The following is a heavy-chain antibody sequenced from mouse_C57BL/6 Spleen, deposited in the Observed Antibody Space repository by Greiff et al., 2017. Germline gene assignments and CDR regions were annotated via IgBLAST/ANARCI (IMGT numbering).Heavy chain of an antibody. CDR2: ISGGGGNT. CDR3: ARTGTRYFDY. V-gene: IGHV5-9*01. J-gene: IGHJ2*01. CDR1: GFTFSSYT. Sequence: EVQVVESGGGLVKPGGSLKLSCAASGFTFSSYTMSWVRQTPEKRLEWVATISGGGGNTYYPDSVKGRFAISRDNAKNTLYLQRSSLRSEDAALYYCARTGTRYFDYWGQGTTLTVSS. D-gene: IGHD4-1*01.